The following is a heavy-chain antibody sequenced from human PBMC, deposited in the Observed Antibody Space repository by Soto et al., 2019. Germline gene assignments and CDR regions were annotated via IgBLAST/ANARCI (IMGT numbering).Heavy chain of an antibody. J-gene: IGHJ4*02. Sequence: SVKVSCKASGGTFSSYAISWVRQAPGQGLEWMGGIIPIFGTANYAQKFQGRVTITADESTSTAYMELSSLRSEDTAVYYCARDRRGWLDFDYWGQGTLVTSPQ. CDR2: IIPIFGTA. CDR1: GGTFSSYA. CDR3: ARDRRGWLDFDY. V-gene: IGHV1-69*13. D-gene: IGHD6-19*01.